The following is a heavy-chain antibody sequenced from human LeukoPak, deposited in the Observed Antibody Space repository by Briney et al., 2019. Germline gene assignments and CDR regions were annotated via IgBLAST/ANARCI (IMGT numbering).Heavy chain of an antibody. V-gene: IGHV4-34*01. Sequence: PSETLSLTCAVCGGSFSGYYWSWIRQPPGKGLEWIGEINHSGSTNYNPSLKSRVTISVDTSENQFSLKLSSVTAADTAVYYCARQGGYCSSTSCYRWFDPWGQGTLVTVSS. CDR3: ARQGGYCSSTSCYRWFDP. D-gene: IGHD2-2*02. CDR2: INHSGST. J-gene: IGHJ5*02. CDR1: GGSFSGYY.